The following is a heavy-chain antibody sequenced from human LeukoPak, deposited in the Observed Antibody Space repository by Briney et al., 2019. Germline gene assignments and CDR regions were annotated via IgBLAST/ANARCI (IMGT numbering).Heavy chain of an antibody. CDR1: GFTVSSNH. Sequence: GGSLRLSCAASGFTVSSNHMSWVRQAPGKGLEWVAVIWYDGSYKYYADSVKGRFTISRDNSKNTLYLQMNSLRAEDTAVYYCARDGGVGTSGSTDYWGQGTLVTVSS. J-gene: IGHJ4*02. CDR3: ARDGGVGTSGSTDY. CDR2: IWYDGSYK. D-gene: IGHD6-19*01. V-gene: IGHV3-33*08.